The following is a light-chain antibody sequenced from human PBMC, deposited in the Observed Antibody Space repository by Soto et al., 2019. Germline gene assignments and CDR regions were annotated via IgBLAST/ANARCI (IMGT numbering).Light chain of an antibody. CDR2: DAS. Sequence: DIVLTQSPSTLSLSPGERATLSCWASQSVSSSLAWYQQKPGQAPRLLIYDASIRATGIPARFSGSGSGTDFTLTISGLEPEDFAVYYCQQRSNWPSYTFGQGTKLESK. CDR1: QSVSSS. J-gene: IGKJ2*01. CDR3: QQRSNWPSYT. V-gene: IGKV3-11*01.